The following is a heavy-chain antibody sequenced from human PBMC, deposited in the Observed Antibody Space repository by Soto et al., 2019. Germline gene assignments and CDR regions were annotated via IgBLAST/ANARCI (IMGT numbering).Heavy chain of an antibody. CDR3: AKGSGRALYYDFWDDAFDI. Sequence: QPGGSLRLSCAASGFTFSSYGMHWVRQAPGKGLEWVAVISYDGSNKYYADSVKGRFTISRDNSKNTLYLQMNSLRAEDTAVYYCAKGSGRALYYDFWDDAFDIWGQGTMVTVSS. D-gene: IGHD3-3*01. CDR2: ISYDGSNK. V-gene: IGHV3-30*18. J-gene: IGHJ3*02. CDR1: GFTFSSYG.